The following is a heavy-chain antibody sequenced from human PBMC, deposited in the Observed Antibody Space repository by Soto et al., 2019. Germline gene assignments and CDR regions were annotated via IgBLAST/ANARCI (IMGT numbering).Heavy chain of an antibody. D-gene: IGHD1-1*01. V-gene: IGHV3-53*01. J-gene: IGHJ6*02. CDR1: GFTVSSNY. CDR3: AGTKTYYYYYGMDV. CDR2: IYSGGST. Sequence: GGSLRLSCAASGFTVSSNYMSWVRQAPGKGLEWVSVIYSGGSTYYADSVKGRFTISRDNSKNTLYLQMNSLRAEDTAVYYCAGTKTYYYYYGMDVWGQGTTVTVSS.